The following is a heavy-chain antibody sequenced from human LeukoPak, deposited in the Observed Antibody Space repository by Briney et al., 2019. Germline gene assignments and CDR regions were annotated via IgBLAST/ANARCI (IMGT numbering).Heavy chain of an antibody. V-gene: IGHV4-39*01. CDR2: IYYSGST. J-gene: IGHJ5*02. CDR3: ARGRPVYCTNGVCYTGADWFDP. D-gene: IGHD2-8*01. Sequence: PSETLSLTCTVSGGSISSSSYYWGCIRQPPGKGLEWIGSIYYSGSTYYNPSLKSRVAISVDTSKTQISLKLSSVTAADTAVYYCARGRPVYCTNGVCYTGADWFDPWGQGTLVTVSS. CDR1: GGSISSSSYY.